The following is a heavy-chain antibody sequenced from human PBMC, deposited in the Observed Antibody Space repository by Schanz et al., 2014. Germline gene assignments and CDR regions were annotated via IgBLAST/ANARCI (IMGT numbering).Heavy chain of an antibody. V-gene: IGHV3-23*01. D-gene: IGHD1-26*01. CDR3: ARKVVATVGSHHDN. CDR2: MNVSHSTI. J-gene: IGHJ4*02. CDR1: GLIFSNYV. Sequence: EVQLLESGGGLVQPGGSLKLSCAASGLIFSNYVMSWVRQAQGKGLEWVSAMNVSHSTIYYEDSVRGRFTISRDNAENKLFLQMNSLRARDADVSYCARKVVATVGSHHDNWGQGTLVIVSS.